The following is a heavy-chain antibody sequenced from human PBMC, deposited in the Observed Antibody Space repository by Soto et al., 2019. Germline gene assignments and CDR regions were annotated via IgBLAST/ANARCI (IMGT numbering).Heavy chain of an antibody. J-gene: IGHJ4*02. Sequence: SETLSLTCSVSGGSVSNKTYYWSWIRQPPGKRLEWIGYVYYSGTTNYNPSLKSRVTISVGLSKNQFSLRLSSVTTADTALYYCARTTAVPNTLRSRYFFDYWGQGTLVTAPQ. CDR1: GGSVSNKTYY. CDR3: ARTTAVPNTLRSRYFFDY. V-gene: IGHV4-61*01. CDR2: VYYSGTT. D-gene: IGHD4-17*01.